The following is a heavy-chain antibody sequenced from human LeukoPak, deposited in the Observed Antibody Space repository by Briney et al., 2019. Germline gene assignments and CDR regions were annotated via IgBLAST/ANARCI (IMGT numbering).Heavy chain of an antibody. V-gene: IGHV1-8*01. D-gene: IGHD3-22*01. Sequence: ASVKVSCKASGYTFTSYDINWVRQATGQGLEWMGWMNPNSGNTGYAQKFQGRVTMTRNTSISTAYMELSSLRSEDTAVYYCAGASSGYYSLRYWYFDLWGRGTLVTVSS. CDR2: MNPNSGNT. CDR3: AGASSGYYSLRYWYFDL. CDR1: GYTFTSYD. J-gene: IGHJ2*01.